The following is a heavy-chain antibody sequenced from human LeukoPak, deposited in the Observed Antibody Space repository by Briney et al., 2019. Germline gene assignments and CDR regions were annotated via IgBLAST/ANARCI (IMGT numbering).Heavy chain of an antibody. D-gene: IGHD2-2*03. V-gene: IGHV4-38-2*01. CDR2: IYHSGST. CDR3: ARHLLDIVVVPAALTPVNWFDP. Sequence: PSETLSLTCAVSGYSISSGYYWGWIRQPPGKGLEWIGSIYHSGSTYYNPSLKSRVTISVDTSKNQFSLKLSSVTAADTAVYYCARHLLDIVVVPAALTPVNWFDPWGQGTLVTVSS. J-gene: IGHJ5*02. CDR1: GYSISSGYY.